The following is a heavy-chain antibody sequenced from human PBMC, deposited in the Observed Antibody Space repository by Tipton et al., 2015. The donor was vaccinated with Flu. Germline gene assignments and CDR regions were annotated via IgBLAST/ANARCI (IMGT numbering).Heavy chain of an antibody. Sequence: TLSLTCSVSGDSIGNAYYWGWSRQPPGKVLEGIGDSHHTWSTYRNPSLKSRVIISIDRSKNQFSLKLTSVTAADTAVYYCARRYFINYVSEPKNWFDPWGHGTLVTVSS. V-gene: IGHV4-38-2*01. J-gene: IGHJ5*02. CDR2: SHHTWST. D-gene: IGHD4-11*01. CDR3: ARRYFINYVSEPKNWFDP. CDR1: GDSIGNAYY.